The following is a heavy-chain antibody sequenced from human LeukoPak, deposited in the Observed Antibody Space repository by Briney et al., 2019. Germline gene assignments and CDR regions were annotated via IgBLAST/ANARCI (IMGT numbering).Heavy chain of an antibody. V-gene: IGHV4-4*02. CDR3: ARQSAETYYYYYYMDV. J-gene: IGHJ6*03. CDR2: IYHSGST. CDR1: GFSVTSYW. Sequence: GSLRLSCGVSGFSVTSYWMSWVRQAPGKGLEWIGEIYHSGSTNYNPSLKSRVTISVDTSKNQFSLKLSSVTAADTAVYYCARQSAETYYYYYYMDVWGKGTTVTISS.